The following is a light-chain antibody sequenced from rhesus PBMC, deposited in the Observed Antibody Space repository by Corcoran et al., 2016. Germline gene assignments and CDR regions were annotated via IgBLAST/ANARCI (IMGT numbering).Light chain of an antibody. CDR2: KAF. Sequence: DIQMTQSPSSLSASVGDRVTITCRASQGISTYLNWYQQKRGKAPKRLIYKAFSLEGGVPSRFSGSGSGTDFTLTISRLQPEGFAVYYCLQYYSSPFDFGQGTKVEI. CDR1: QGISTY. J-gene: IGKJ2*01. CDR3: LQYYSSPFD. V-gene: IGKV1-43*02.